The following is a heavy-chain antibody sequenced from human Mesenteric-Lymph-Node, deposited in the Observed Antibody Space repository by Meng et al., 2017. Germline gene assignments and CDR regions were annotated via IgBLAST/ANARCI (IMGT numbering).Heavy chain of an antibody. CDR2: INWNGGST. Sequence: GESLKISCATSGFTFDDYGMSWVRQAPGKGLEWVSGINWNGGSTGYADSVKGRFTISRDNAKNSLYLQMNSLRAEDTALYYCARGGSGSYYKPNYFDYWGQGKLVT. CDR1: GFTFDDYG. V-gene: IGHV3-20*04. CDR3: ARGGSGSYYKPNYFDY. D-gene: IGHD3-10*01. J-gene: IGHJ4*02.